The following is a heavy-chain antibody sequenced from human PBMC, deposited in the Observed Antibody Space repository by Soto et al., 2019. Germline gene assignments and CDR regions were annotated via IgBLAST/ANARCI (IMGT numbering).Heavy chain of an antibody. D-gene: IGHD3-10*01. CDR3: ARGGSYYAQ. J-gene: IGHJ4*02. CDR1: GNTHTIYF. CDR2: INSVSGGA. Sequence: QVEMVQSGAEVKQPGASVRVSCKAPGNTHTIYFIYWLRQAPGQGLEWMGWINSVSGGANYAPRFQGRVSMTRDRSSATAFMDLSGLRSDDTAVYYCARGGSYYAQWGQGTLVTVSS. V-gene: IGHV1-2*02.